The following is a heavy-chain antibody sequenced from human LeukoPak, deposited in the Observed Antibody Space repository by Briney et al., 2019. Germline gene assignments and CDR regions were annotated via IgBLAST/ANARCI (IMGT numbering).Heavy chain of an antibody. D-gene: IGHD6-13*01. Sequence: GASVKVSCKASGGTFSSYAISWVRQAPGQGLGWMGGIIPIFGTANYAQKFQGRVTITADESTSTAYMELSSLRSEDTAVYYCARAGHIAAAGMGVGYSSSWYGHYYYYYYMDVWGKGTTVTVSS. CDR1: GGTFSSYA. CDR3: ARAGHIAAAGMGVGYSSSWYGHYYYYYYMDV. J-gene: IGHJ6*03. V-gene: IGHV1-69*13. CDR2: IIPIFGTA.